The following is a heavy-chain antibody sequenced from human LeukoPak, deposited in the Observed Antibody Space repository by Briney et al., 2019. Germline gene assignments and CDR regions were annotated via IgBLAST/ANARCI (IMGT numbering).Heavy chain of an antibody. Sequence: PGGSLRLSCAASGFTFSSYAMSWVRQAPGKGLEWVSAISGSGGSTYYADSVKGRFTISRDNSKNTLYLQMNSLRAEDTAVCYCAKGFTIVVPYYYYGMDVWGQGTTVTVSS. CDR2: ISGSGGST. J-gene: IGHJ6*02. D-gene: IGHD2-2*01. CDR1: GFTFSSYA. CDR3: AKGFTIVVPYYYYGMDV. V-gene: IGHV3-23*01.